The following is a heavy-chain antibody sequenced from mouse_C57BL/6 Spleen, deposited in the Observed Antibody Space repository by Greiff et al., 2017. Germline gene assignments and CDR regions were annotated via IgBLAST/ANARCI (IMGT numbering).Heavy chain of an antibody. V-gene: IGHV1-19*01. Sequence: EVQLQQSGPVLVKPGASVKMSCKASGYTFTDYYMNWVKQSHGKSLEWIGVINPYNGGTSYNQKFKGKATLTVDKSSSTAYMELNSLTSEDSAVYYCARSGPLPDYYAKDYWGQGTSVTVSS. CDR3: ARSGPLPDYYAKDY. D-gene: IGHD3-1*01. CDR1: GYTFTDYY. J-gene: IGHJ4*01. CDR2: INPYNGGT.